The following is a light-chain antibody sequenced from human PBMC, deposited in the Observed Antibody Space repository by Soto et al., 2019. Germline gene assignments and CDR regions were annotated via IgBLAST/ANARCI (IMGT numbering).Light chain of an antibody. CDR3: QQYNKWPSIT. Sequence: EIVMTQSPATLSVSPGERATLSCRASQSVRSNLAWYQQKPGQAPRLLIYGASTRATGIPVRFSGSGSGTEFTLTISSLQSEDFAVYYCQQYNKWPSITFGQGTRLEI. CDR1: QSVRSN. V-gene: IGKV3-15*01. CDR2: GAS. J-gene: IGKJ5*01.